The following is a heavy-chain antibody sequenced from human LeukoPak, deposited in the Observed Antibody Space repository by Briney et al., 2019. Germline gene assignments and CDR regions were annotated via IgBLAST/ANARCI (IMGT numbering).Heavy chain of an antibody. CDR1: GYTLTGYY. J-gene: IGHJ4*02. Sequence: ASVKVTCKASGYTLTGYYMHWVRLAPGQGLEWMGWINPSSGDTNYAQKFQGRVTMTRDTSISTAYMELSRLRSDDTAVYYCAKNPYEYYFDYWGQGTLVTVSS. D-gene: IGHD5-12*01. CDR2: INPSSGDT. V-gene: IGHV1-2*02. CDR3: AKNPYEYYFDY.